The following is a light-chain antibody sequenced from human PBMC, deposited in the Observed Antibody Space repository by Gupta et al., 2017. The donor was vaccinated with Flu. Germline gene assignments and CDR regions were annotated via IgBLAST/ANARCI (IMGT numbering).Light chain of an antibody. V-gene: IGLV2-11*01. CDR2: DLN. CDR1: SGDVGAFNY. J-gene: IGLJ2*01. CDR3: SAYAGSSIFVI. Sequence: VTISCTGTSGDVGAFNYVSWYQQHPGKAPKVVIYDLNKRPSGVPDRFSGSKSGNTASLTISGLQVDDEADYYCSAYAGSSIFVIFGGGTRLTVL.